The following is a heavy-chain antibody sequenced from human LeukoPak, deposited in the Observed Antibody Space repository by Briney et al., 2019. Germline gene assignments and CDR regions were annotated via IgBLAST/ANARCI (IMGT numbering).Heavy chain of an antibody. CDR3: AKDQKWYDYAFFDY. CDR1: GFTFSSYA. V-gene: IGHV3-30-3*01. J-gene: IGHJ4*02. Sequence: PGGSLRLSCAASGFTFSSYAMHWVRQAPGKGLEWVAFISYDGSNKYYADSVKGRFTISRDNSKNTLYLQMNSLRAEDTAVYYCAKDQKWYDYAFFDYWGQGTLVTVSS. CDR2: ISYDGSNK. D-gene: IGHD4/OR15-4a*01.